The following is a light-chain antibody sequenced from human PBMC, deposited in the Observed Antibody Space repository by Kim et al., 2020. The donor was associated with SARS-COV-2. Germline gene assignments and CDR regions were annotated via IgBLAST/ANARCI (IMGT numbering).Light chain of an antibody. J-gene: IGLJ2*01. Sequence: GRKVTIACSGSSANIGKHLVSWYPQLPGTAPKLLIYDYNKRPSGIPDRFSGSKSGTSATLGITGLQTGDEADYYCATWDRSLSSVVFGGGTQLTVL. CDR2: DYN. CDR3: ATWDRSLSSVV. CDR1: SANIGKHL. V-gene: IGLV1-51*01.